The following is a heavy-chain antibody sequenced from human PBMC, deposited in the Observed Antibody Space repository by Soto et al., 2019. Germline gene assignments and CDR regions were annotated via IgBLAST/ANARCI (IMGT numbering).Heavy chain of an antibody. V-gene: IGHV4-30-2*01. Sequence: KTSETLSLTCAVSGGSISSGGYSWSWIRQPPGKGLEWIGYIYHSGSTYYNPSLKSRVTISVDRSKNQFSLKLSSVTAADTAVYYCAREVAVAGTYWFDPWGQGTLVTVSS. CDR1: GGSISSGGYS. CDR2: IYHSGST. J-gene: IGHJ5*02. D-gene: IGHD6-19*01. CDR3: AREVAVAGTYWFDP.